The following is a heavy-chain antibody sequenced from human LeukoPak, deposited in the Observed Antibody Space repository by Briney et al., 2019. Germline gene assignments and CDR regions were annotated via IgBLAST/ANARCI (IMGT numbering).Heavy chain of an antibody. Sequence: SCKASGYTFTGYYMHWVRQAPGKGLEWVAVISYDGSNKYYADSVKGRFTISRDNSKNTLYLQMNSLRAEDTAVYYCARADYGGNLKSGFDYWGQGTLVTVSS. J-gene: IGHJ4*02. CDR2: ISYDGSNK. CDR3: ARADYGGNLKSGFDY. D-gene: IGHD4-23*01. CDR1: GYTFTGYY. V-gene: IGHV3-30*01.